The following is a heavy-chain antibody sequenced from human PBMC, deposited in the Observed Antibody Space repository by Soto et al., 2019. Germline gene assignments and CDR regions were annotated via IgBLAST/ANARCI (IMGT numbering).Heavy chain of an antibody. CDR3: ARGYCSSTSCYYYYYGMDV. D-gene: IGHD2-2*01. J-gene: IGHJ6*02. CDR2: MNPNSGNT. Sequence: ASVKVSCKASGYTFTSYDINWVRQATGQGLEWMGWMNPNSGNTGYAQKFQGRVTMTRNTSISTAYMELSSLRSEDTAVYYCARGYCSSTSCYYYYYGMDVWGQGTTVTVSS. CDR1: GYTFTSYD. V-gene: IGHV1-8*01.